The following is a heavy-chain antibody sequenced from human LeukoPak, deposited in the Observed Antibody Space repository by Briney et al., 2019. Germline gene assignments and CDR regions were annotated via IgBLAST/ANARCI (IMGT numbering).Heavy chain of an antibody. D-gene: IGHD3-9*01. CDR2: ISDSGGNT. J-gene: IGHJ3*02. V-gene: IGHV3-23*01. Sequence: GGSLRLSCAASGFTISNYAMSWVRQAPGKGLEWVSGISDSGGNTYYADSVKGRFTISRDNSKNTLYLQMNSLRAEDTAVYYCAREAFNDILTGYSAFDIWGQGTMVTVSS. CDR3: AREAFNDILTGYSAFDI. CDR1: GFTISNYA.